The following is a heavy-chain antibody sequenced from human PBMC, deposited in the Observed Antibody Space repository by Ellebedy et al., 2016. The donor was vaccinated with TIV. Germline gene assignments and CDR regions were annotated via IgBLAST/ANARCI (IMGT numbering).Heavy chain of an antibody. CDR3: TTRYYYDSSGYNQVDY. Sequence: PGGSLRLSCAASGFTFTNAWMNWVRQAPGKGLAWVGLLKRKIDGGTTDYAAPVKGRFVISRDDSKNMLYLQMNNLKTEDTAVYYFTTRYYYDSSGYNQVDYWGQGTLVTVSS. CDR2: LKRKIDGGTT. J-gene: IGHJ4*02. CDR1: GFTFTNAW. D-gene: IGHD3-22*01. V-gene: IGHV3-15*07.